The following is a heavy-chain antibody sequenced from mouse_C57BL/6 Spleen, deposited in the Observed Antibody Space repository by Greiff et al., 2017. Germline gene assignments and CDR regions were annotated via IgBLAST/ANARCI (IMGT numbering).Heavy chain of an antibody. Sequence: QVQLKESGAELAKPGASVKLSCKASGYTFTSYWMHWVKQRPGQGLEWIGYINPSSGYTKYNQKFKDKATLTADKSSSTAYMQLSSLTYEDSAVYYCARCLVNWYCDVWGTGTTVTVSS. CDR1: GYTFTSYW. V-gene: IGHV1-7*01. CDR2: INPSSGYT. D-gene: IGHD2-13*01. J-gene: IGHJ1*03. CDR3: ARCLVNWYCDV.